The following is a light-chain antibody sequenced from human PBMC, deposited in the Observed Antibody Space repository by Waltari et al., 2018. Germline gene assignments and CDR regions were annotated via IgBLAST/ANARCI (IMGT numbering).Light chain of an antibody. V-gene: IGLV1-40*01. CDR3: QSDDSSLSAPV. J-gene: IGLJ7*01. Sequence: QSVLTQPPSVSGAPGQRVTIPCTWSTSTIITSFVSWYQQFPGMDPKLLIYDNNERPSGVSDRFSGSKSGTSASLTITGLQTEDEADYYCQSDDSSLSAPVFGGGTKLTVL. CDR1: TSTIITSF. CDR2: DNN.